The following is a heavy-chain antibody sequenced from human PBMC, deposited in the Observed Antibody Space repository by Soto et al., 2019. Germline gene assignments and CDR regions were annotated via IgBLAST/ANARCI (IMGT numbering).Heavy chain of an antibody. J-gene: IGHJ6*02. CDR2: IYYSGST. D-gene: IGHD3-9*01. Sequence: SETLSITCTVSGGSISSGDYYWSWIRQPPGKGLEWIGYIYYSGSTYYNPSLKSRVTISVDTSKNQFSLKLSSVTAADTAVYYCARALRVLRYFDWLPGTYYYGMDVWGQGTTVTVSS. V-gene: IGHV4-30-4*01. CDR1: GGSISSGDYY. CDR3: ARALRVLRYFDWLPGTYYYGMDV.